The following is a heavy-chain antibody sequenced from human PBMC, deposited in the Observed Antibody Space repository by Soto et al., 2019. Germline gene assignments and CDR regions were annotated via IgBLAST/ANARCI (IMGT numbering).Heavy chain of an antibody. V-gene: IGHV2-5*01. CDR1: GFSLTTSAVA. Sequence: QITLQESGPTLVKPTQTLTLTCTFSGFSLTTSAVAVGWIRQPPGKALEWLAIVYGSDDKYYSPSLQSRLTNTKDHSKNQVVLTLTDMEPVDTATYSCVRRYDPSSFDYWGQGSLVTVSS. CDR2: VYGSDDK. J-gene: IGHJ4*02. CDR3: VRRYDPSSFDY. D-gene: IGHD1-1*01.